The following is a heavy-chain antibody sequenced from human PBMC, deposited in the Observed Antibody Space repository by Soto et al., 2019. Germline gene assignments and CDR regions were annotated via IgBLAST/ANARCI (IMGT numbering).Heavy chain of an antibody. Sequence: QVQLVESGGGVVQPGRSLRISCAASGFTFSSYAMHWVRQAPGKGLEWVAVIADDGSNKYYADSVKGRFTISRDNSKNTLYLQMNSLRAEDTAVYYCASTEQWLKYWGQGTLVTVSS. CDR2: IADDGSNK. D-gene: IGHD6-19*01. V-gene: IGHV3-30-3*01. CDR1: GFTFSSYA. J-gene: IGHJ4*02. CDR3: ASTEQWLKY.